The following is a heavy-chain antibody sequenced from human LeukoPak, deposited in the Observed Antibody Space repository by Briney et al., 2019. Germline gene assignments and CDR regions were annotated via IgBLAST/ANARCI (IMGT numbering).Heavy chain of an antibody. D-gene: IGHD5-18*01. J-gene: IGHJ4*02. V-gene: IGHV3-23*01. Sequence: GGSLRLSCAASAFTFSSYAMSWVRQAPGKGLEWVSGISGSGGSTHYADSVKGRFTISRDKSKNTLYLQMNSLRAEDTAVYYCAKKDFAQLWSSHYSDYWGQGTLVTVSS. CDR3: AKKDFAQLWSSHYSDY. CDR1: AFTFSSYA. CDR2: ISGSGGST.